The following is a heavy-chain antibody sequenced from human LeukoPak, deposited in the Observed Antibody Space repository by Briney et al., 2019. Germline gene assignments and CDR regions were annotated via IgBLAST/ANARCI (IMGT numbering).Heavy chain of an antibody. V-gene: IGHV4-59*01. D-gene: IGHD6-6*01. CDR1: GGSISTYW. CDR3: ARRHVEYSSSSDPYYFDY. J-gene: IGHJ4*02. CDR2: LYYSGST. Sequence: PSETLSLTCSVSGGSISTYWWGWIRQPPGKGLEWIGSLYYSGSTNYNPSLKSRVTISVDTSKNQFSLKLSSVTAADTAVYYCARRHVEYSSSSDPYYFDYWGQGTLVTVSS.